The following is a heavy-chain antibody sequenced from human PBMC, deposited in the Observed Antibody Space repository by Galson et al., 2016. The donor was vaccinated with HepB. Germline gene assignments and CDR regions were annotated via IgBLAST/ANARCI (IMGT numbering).Heavy chain of an antibody. Sequence: SLRLSCAASGFSFSLYDMHWVRQATGTGLEWVWAIGTDPGDTNYLDCVKGRFTIARETADNSLYLQMNRLRPGDTAVYYCARGKPLWPTHWTYGLGVWGQGTLVSVSS. CDR2: IGTDPGDT. D-gene: IGHD1-7*01. CDR1: GFSFSLYD. V-gene: IGHV3-13*01. J-gene: IGHJ4*02. CDR3: ARGKPLWPTHWTYGLGV.